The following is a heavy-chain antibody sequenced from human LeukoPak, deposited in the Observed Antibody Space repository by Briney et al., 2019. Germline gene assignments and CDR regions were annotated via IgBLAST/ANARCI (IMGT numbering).Heavy chain of an antibody. D-gene: IGHD3-22*01. CDR1: GGPISSYY. CDR2: IYYSGST. CDR3: ARHLLYYDHAFDI. Sequence: SETLSLTCTVSGGPISSYYWSWIRQPPGKGLEWIGYIYYSGSTNYNPSLKSRVTISVDTSKNQFSLKLSSVTAADTAVYYCARHLLYYDHAFDIWGQGTMVTVSS. J-gene: IGHJ3*02. V-gene: IGHV4-59*08.